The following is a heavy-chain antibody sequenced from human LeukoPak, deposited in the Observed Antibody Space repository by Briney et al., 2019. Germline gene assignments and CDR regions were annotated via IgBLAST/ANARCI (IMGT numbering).Heavy chain of an antibody. CDR2: TYYRSKWYN. CDR1: GDSVSSNSAA. J-gene: IGHJ2*01. CDR3: ARMVGSGYDYSDFYWYSDL. Sequence: SQTLSLTCAISGDSVSSNSAAWNWIRQSPSRGLEWLGRTYYRSKWYNDYAVSVKSRITINPDTSKNQFSLQLNSVTPEDTAVYYCARMVGSGYDYSDFYWYSDLWGRGTLVTVSS. V-gene: IGHV6-1*01. D-gene: IGHD5-12*01.